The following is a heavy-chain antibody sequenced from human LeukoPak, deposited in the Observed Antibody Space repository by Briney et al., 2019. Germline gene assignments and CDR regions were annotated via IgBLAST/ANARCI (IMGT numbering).Heavy chain of an antibody. D-gene: IGHD2-21*01. J-gene: IGHJ3*02. V-gene: IGHV3-30*02. CDR2: IRYDGSNK. CDR3: AKDKGIVVVPEPDAFNI. Sequence: GGSLRLSCAASGFTFSSYGMHWVRQAPGKGLEWVAFIRYDGSNKYYADSVKGRFTISRDNSKNTLYLQMNSLRAEDTAVYYCAKDKGIVVVPEPDAFNIWGQGTMVTVSS. CDR1: GFTFSSYG.